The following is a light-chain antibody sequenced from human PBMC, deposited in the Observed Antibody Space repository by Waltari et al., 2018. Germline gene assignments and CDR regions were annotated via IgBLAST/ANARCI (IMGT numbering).Light chain of an antibody. J-gene: IGLJ3*02. V-gene: IGLV2-8*01. CDR3: SSYAGSNNYWV. Sequence: QSALTQPPSASGSPGQSVTIPCTGTSSDVGGYNYVPCYQQYPGRAPKLMIYEVTKRPSGVPDRFSGSKSGNTASLTVSGLQADDEADYYCSSYAGSNNYWVFGGGTTLTVL. CDR1: SSDVGGYNY. CDR2: EVT.